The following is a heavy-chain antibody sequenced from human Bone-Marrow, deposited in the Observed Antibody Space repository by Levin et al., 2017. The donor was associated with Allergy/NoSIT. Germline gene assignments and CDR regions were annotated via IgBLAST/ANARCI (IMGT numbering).Heavy chain of an antibody. CDR3: ARNPGAVPTTS. CDR2: IYSDGTT. D-gene: IGHD2-2*01. V-gene: IGHV3-53*01. CDR1: GFTVNNNY. Sequence: ETLSLTCAASGFTVNNNYMIWVRQAPGKGLEWVSQIYSDGTTHFADSVKGRFAISRDSSKNTMYLQMNSLRPEDTAMYYCARNPGAVPTTSWGRGTMVTVSS. J-gene: IGHJ3*01.